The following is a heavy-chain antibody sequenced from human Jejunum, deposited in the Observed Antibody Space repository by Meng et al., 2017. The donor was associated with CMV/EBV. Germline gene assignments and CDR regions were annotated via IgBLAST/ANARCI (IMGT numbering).Heavy chain of an antibody. Sequence: SAFTFSDYWMHWVRQAPGKGLVWVSRINNDGGTTVYADSVKSRFTISRDNAKNTLSLQMNSLRGEDTAVYYCAREQSSSYAFDIWGQGTVVTVSS. CDR3: AREQSSSYAFDI. J-gene: IGHJ3*02. CDR2: INNDGGTT. D-gene: IGHD6-6*01. V-gene: IGHV3-74*03. CDR1: AFTFSDYW.